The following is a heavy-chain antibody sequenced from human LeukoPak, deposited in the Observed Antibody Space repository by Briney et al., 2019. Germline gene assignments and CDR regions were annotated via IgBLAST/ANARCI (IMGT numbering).Heavy chain of an antibody. D-gene: IGHD3-22*01. CDR3: ARAPPGEWLLPAYYFDY. CDR1: GVSISSGGYY. Sequence: SETLSLTCTVSGVSISSGGYYWSWIRQHPGKGLKWIGYIFYSGSTYYNPSLKSRVTISVDTSKNQFSLKLSSVTAADTAVYYCARAPPGEWLLPAYYFDYWGQGTLVTVSS. CDR2: IFYSGST. V-gene: IGHV4-31*03. J-gene: IGHJ4*02.